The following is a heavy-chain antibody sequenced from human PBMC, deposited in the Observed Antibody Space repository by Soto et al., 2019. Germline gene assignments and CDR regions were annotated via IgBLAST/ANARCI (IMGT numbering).Heavy chain of an antibody. D-gene: IGHD2-21*02. CDR3: ASVTTIWSN. J-gene: IGHJ4*02. CDR2: VNPNGAST. CDR1: GYSSSNYY. V-gene: IGHV1-46*01. Sequence: QIQVVQSGAEVKEPGASVKVSCMASGYSSSNYYTHWVRQARGQGLEWMGIVNPNGASTNYAQRFQGGVTLTRDTSTNTDYMELSRLPSDDTAVYFCASVTTIWSNWGQGTLVTVSS.